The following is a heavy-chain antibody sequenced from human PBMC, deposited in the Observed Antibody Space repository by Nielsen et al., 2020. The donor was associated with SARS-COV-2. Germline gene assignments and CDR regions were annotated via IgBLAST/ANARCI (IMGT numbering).Heavy chain of an antibody. Sequence: SETLSLTCTVSGGSMLRSNSYWGWIRQPPGKGLEWIGSIYYRGSTSYNPSLKSRVSVSSDTPKSQFSLKVTSVTAADTAVYYCARQMGGETWFFDLWGRGALVTVSS. CDR3: ARQMGGETWFFDL. D-gene: IGHD3-10*01. CDR2: IYYRGST. J-gene: IGHJ2*01. V-gene: IGHV4-39*01. CDR1: GGSMLRSNSY.